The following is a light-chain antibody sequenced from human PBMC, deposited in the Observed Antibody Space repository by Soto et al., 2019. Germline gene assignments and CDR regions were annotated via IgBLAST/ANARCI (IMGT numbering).Light chain of an antibody. CDR1: DTDIGNYNY. CDR2: EVV. J-gene: IGLJ2*01. V-gene: IGLV2-14*01. Sequence: QSALTQPASVSGSPGQSITISCFGSDTDIGNYNYVSWYQQYPGKVPKLLIYEVVRRPSGISTRFSGSKSGTTASLTISGLQPEDEAHYYCSSDSYLDIPVLLGGGTKLTVL. CDR3: SSDSYLDIPVL.